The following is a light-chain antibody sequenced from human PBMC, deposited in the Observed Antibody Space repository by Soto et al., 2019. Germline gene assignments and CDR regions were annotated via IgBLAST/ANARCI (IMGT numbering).Light chain of an antibody. V-gene: IGKV3-15*01. CDR3: QQYDNWPPKT. CDR1: QSVRNN. CDR2: DAT. Sequence: MAQSPTSLCVSTGGRATRSCTGSQSVRNNLVWYLQKPGQAPRPIIYDATTRATGIPVRFSGSGSGTEFTLTISSLQSEDVGVYYCQQYDNWPPKTFGGGTKVDI. J-gene: IGKJ4*01.